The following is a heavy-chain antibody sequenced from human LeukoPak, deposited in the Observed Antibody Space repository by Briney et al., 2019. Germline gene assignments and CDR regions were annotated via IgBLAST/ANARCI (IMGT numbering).Heavy chain of an antibody. V-gene: IGHV1-46*01. CDR3: ARDPVGATPSGP. CDR2: INPSGGST. J-gene: IGHJ5*02. D-gene: IGHD1-26*01. Sequence: ASVKVSCKASGYTFTSYYMHWVLQAPGQGLEWMGIINPSGGSTSYAQKFQGRVTMTRDTSTSTVYMELSSLRSEDTAVYYCARDPVGATPSGPWGQGTLVTVSS. CDR1: GYTFTSYY.